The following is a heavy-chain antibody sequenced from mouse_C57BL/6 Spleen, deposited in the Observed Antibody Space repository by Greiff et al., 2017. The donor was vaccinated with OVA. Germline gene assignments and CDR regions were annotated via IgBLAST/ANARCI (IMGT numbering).Heavy chain of an antibody. CDR2: IDPSDSET. CDR3: ARTAQTWFAY. D-gene: IGHD3-2*02. J-gene: IGHJ3*01. Sequence: QVQLQQSGAELVRPGSSVKLSCKASGYTFTSYWMHWVKQRPIQGLEWIGNIDPSDSETHYNQKFKDKATLTVDKSSSTAYMQLSSLTSEDSAVYYCARTAQTWFAYWGQGTLVTVSA. CDR1: GYTFTSYW. V-gene: IGHV1-52*01.